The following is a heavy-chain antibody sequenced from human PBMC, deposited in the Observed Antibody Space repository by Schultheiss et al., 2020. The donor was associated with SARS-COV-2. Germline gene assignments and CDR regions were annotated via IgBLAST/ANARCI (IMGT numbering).Heavy chain of an antibody. CDR1: GFTFSSYG. Sequence: GGSLRLSCAASGFTFSSYGMHWVRQAPGKGLEWVAVISYDGSNKYYADSVKGRFTISRDNSKNTLYLQMNSLRAEDTAVYYCAKVRRITIFGEGTDVWGQGTTVTVSS. J-gene: IGHJ6*02. V-gene: IGHV3-30*19. D-gene: IGHD3-3*01. CDR2: ISYDGSNK. CDR3: AKVRRITIFGEGTDV.